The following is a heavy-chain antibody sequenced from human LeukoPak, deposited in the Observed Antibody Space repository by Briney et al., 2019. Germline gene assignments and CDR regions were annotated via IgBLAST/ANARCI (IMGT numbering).Heavy chain of an antibody. V-gene: IGHV1-69*13. D-gene: IGHD1-7*01. Sequence: ASVKVSCKASGGTFSSYAISWVRQAPGQGLEWMEGIIPIFGTANYAQKFQGRVTITADESTSTAYMELSSLRSEDTAVYYCARVDDGNRITGTRDWYFDLWGRGTLVTVSS. CDR3: ARVDDGNRITGTRDWYFDL. CDR2: IIPIFGTA. CDR1: GGTFSSYA. J-gene: IGHJ2*01.